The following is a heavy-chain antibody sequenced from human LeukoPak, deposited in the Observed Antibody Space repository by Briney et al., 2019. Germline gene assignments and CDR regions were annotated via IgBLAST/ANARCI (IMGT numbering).Heavy chain of an antibody. Sequence: GGSLRLSCAASGFTFRSYWMSWVRQAPGKGLEWVANINQGGSVQYYMDSVKGRFTISRDDAKNSLYLQMNSLRAGDTAVYYCAKYSSSSGRSDYWGQGTLVTVSS. V-gene: IGHV3-7*01. J-gene: IGHJ4*02. CDR2: INQGGSVQ. CDR3: AKYSSSSGRSDY. D-gene: IGHD6-6*01. CDR1: GFTFRSYW.